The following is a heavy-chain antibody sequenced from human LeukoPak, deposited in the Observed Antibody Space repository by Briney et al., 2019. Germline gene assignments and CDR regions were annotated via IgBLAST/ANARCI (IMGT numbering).Heavy chain of an antibody. V-gene: IGHV3-23*01. Sequence: PGGSLRLSCAASRFTFRDYGMTWVRQARGRGLEWVSSTSSSGAYSYYADSVKGRFTISRDNSKNTLYLQMNSLTAEDTAVYYCAEHTAAAGIYDYFDHWGQGTLVTVSS. J-gene: IGHJ4*02. CDR3: AEHTAAAGIYDYFDH. CDR2: TSSSGAYS. D-gene: IGHD6-13*01. CDR1: RFTFRDYG.